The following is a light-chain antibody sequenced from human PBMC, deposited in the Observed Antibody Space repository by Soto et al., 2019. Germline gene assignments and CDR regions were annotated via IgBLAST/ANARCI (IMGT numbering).Light chain of an antibody. CDR3: QQTYTSWT. J-gene: IGKJ1*01. V-gene: IGKV1-39*01. CDR1: QSISTY. CDR2: DAS. Sequence: DIQMTQSPSSLSASVGDRVTITCRASQSISTYLHWYQHKVGKAPKLLIHDASSSQSGVPSRFSGSGSGTDFTLTISSLHPEDFATYYCQQTYTSWTFGQGTKVDIK.